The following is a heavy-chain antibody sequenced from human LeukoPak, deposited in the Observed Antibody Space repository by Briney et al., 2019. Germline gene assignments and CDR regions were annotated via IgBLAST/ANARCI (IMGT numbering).Heavy chain of an antibody. V-gene: IGHV3-43*02. Sequence: PGGSLRLSCAASGFTFDDYAMHWVRQAPGKGLEWVSLISGDGGSTYYADSVKGRFTISRDNSKNTLYLQMNSLRAEDTAVYYCAKDDGWYYFDYWGQGTLVTVSS. CDR3: AKDDGWYYFDY. CDR2: ISGDGGST. CDR1: GFTFDDYA. J-gene: IGHJ4*02. D-gene: IGHD6-19*01.